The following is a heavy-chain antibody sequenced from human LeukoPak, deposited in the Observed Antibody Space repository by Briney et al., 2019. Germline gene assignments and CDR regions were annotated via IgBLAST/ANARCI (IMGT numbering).Heavy chain of an antibody. Sequence: GGSLRLSCAASGFTFSSYEMNWVRQAPGKGLEWVSYISSSGSTIYYADSVKGRFTISRDNARNSVYLQMNSLRAEDTAVYYCVTFVAVALDYWGRGTLVTVSS. D-gene: IGHD6-19*01. CDR2: ISSSGSTI. J-gene: IGHJ4*02. CDR1: GFTFSSYE. CDR3: VTFVAVALDY. V-gene: IGHV3-48*03.